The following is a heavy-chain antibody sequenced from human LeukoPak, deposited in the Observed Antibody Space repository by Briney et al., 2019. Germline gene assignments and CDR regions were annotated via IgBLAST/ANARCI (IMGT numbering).Heavy chain of an antibody. D-gene: IGHD4-17*01. J-gene: IGHJ5*02. CDR1: GFTFSSYW. V-gene: IGHV3-7*01. CDR3: ARFIDGDYVYSDWFDP. Sequence: GGSLRLSCAASGFTFSSYWMSWVRQAPGKGLERVANIKQDGSEKYYVDSVKGRFTISRDNAKNSLYLQMNSLRAEDTAVYYCARFIDGDYVYSDWFDPWGQGTLVTVSS. CDR2: IKQDGSEK.